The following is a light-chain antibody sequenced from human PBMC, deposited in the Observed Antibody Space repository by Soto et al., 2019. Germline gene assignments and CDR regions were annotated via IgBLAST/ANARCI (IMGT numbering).Light chain of an antibody. CDR1: SRDIGFYNY. CDR3: SSYTTRSTDV. V-gene: IGLV2-14*03. J-gene: IGLJ1*01. Sequence: QSVLTQPASVSGSPGQSLTISCTGTSRDIGFYNYVSWYQQYPGNAPKLIIFDVSNRPSGVSGRFSGSKSGNTASLTISGLLPEDGADYYCSSYTTRSTDVFGSGTKLTVL. CDR2: DVS.